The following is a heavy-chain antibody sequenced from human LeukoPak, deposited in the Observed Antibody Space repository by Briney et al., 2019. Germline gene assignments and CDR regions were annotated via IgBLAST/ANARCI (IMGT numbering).Heavy chain of an antibody. Sequence: GGSLRLSCAASGFTFSSYGMSWVRQAPGKGLEWVSAISGSGGSTYYADSVKGRFTISRDNSKNTLYLQMNSLRAEDTAVYYCAKDEYSYGYFTWQFDYWGQGTLVTVSS. V-gene: IGHV3-23*01. D-gene: IGHD5-18*01. J-gene: IGHJ4*02. CDR1: GFTFSSYG. CDR2: ISGSGGST. CDR3: AKDEYSYGYFTWQFDY.